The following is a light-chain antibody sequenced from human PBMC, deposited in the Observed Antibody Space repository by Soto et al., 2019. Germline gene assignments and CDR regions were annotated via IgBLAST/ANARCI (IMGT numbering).Light chain of an antibody. CDR1: QTISSH. V-gene: IGKV1-33*01. CDR2: DAS. CDR3: QQYDILPIT. Sequence: DVQMTQSPSTLSASVGDRVIITCRASQTISSHLNWYQQKPGKAPNLLIYDASNLEIGVPSRFSGSGSGTHFTFTISSLQTEDIGTYYCQQYDILPITFGRGTRLESK. J-gene: IGKJ5*01.